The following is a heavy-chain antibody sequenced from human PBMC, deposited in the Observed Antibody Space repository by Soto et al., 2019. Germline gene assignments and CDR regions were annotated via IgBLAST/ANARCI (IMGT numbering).Heavy chain of an antibody. J-gene: IGHJ4*02. Sequence: ASVKVSCKASGYTFTSYAMHWVRQAPGQRLEWMGWINAGNGNTKYSQKFQGRVTITRDTSASTAYMELSSLRSEDTAVYYCARDLRRYCGGDCYSYWGQGTLVTVSS. CDR3: ARDLRRYCGGDCYSY. D-gene: IGHD2-21*02. CDR2: INAGNGNT. CDR1: GYTFTSYA. V-gene: IGHV1-3*01.